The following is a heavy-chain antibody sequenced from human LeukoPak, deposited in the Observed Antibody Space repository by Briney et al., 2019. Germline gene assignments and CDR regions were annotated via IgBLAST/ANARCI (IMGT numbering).Heavy chain of an antibody. J-gene: IGHJ3*02. Sequence: GGSLRLSCAPSGFTFSSYGMHWVRQAPGKGLEWVAVISYDGSNKYYADSVKGRFTISRDNSKNTLYLQMNSLRAEDTAVYYCAKDREWSGGPDAFDIWGQGTMVTVSS. V-gene: IGHV3-30*18. CDR2: ISYDGSNK. CDR3: AKDREWSGGPDAFDI. CDR1: GFTFSSYG. D-gene: IGHD3-3*01.